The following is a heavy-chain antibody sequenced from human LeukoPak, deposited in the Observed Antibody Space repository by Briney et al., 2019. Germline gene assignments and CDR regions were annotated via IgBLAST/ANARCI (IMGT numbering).Heavy chain of an antibody. J-gene: IGHJ4*02. CDR2: ISYDGSNK. Sequence: SCKASGYTFTGYYMHWVRQAPGKGLEWVAIISYDGSNKYYADSVKGRFTISRDNSKNTLYLQMNSLRAEDTAVYHCAKDRGGYSYIFEYWGQGTLITVSS. D-gene: IGHD5-18*01. CDR3: AKDRGGYSYIFEY. V-gene: IGHV3-30*18. CDR1: GYTFTGYY.